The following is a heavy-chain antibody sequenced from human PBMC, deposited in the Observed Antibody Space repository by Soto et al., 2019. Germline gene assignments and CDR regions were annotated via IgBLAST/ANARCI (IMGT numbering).Heavy chain of an antibody. CDR2: IYSSGTT. Sequence: QLQLQESGPGLVKPSETLSLTCAVSGGSISSSSYYWGWIRQPPGKGLEWIGSIYSSGTTYYNPSLKSRITISVDTSKNQFSLKLSSVTAADAAVYYCARHGTGWWFDPWGQGTLVTLSS. V-gene: IGHV4-39*01. CDR1: GGSISSSSYY. D-gene: IGHD1-1*01. CDR3: ARHGTGWWFDP. J-gene: IGHJ5*02.